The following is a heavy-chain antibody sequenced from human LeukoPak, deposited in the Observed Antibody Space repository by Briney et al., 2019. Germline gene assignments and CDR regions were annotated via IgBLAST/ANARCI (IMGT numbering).Heavy chain of an antibody. V-gene: IGHV4-59*01. Sequence: PSETLSLTCTVSGAHISSSYWSWIRQSPGKGLEWIGYVHYTGGTNYNPSLQSRATISVDTSKNQFSLKLSPVTAADTAMYYCARGYFDAIGYSNPFDWWGQGALVTVSS. J-gene: IGHJ4*02. CDR3: ARGYFDAIGYSNPFDW. D-gene: IGHD3-22*01. CDR1: GAHISSSY. CDR2: VHYTGGT.